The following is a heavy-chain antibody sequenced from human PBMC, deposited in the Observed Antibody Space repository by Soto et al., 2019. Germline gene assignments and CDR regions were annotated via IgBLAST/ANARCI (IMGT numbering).Heavy chain of an antibody. CDR1: W. CDR2: IDQDESRK. Sequence: WLTRVRQTPGKGLEWVANIDQDESRKNYVDSVKGRFIISRDNSRNSVYLQMNSLTADDTGIYYCATDILIRDYWGQGTRVTVSS. V-gene: IGHV3-7*03. J-gene: IGHJ4*02. CDR3: ATDILIRDY. D-gene: IGHD2-21*01.